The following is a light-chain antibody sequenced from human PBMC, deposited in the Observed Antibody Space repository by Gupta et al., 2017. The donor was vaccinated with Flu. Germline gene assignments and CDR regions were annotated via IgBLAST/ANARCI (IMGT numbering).Light chain of an antibody. J-gene: IGLJ2*01. CDR3: AAWDDRVNGVI. CDR2: SSY. V-gene: IGLV1-44*01. CDR1: MPNIGTKA. Sequence: QSVLTQPPSASGAPGPTVTISCSGSMPNIGTKAAKWYQQVSGTAPKLLMYSSYHRPSGVPDRFSGSESGTSASLAIKGLQDDDEAEYYCAAWDDRVNGVIFGGGTKLTVL.